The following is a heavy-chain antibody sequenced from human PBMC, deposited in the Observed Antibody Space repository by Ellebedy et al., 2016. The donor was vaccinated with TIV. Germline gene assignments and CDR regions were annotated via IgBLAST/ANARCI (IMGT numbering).Heavy chain of an antibody. CDR2: ISGSGGST. CDR1: GFTFSSYA. CDR3: ANLLLAVLFYGSGSAPIDY. V-gene: IGHV3-23*01. D-gene: IGHD3-10*01. Sequence: GGSLRLSXAASGFTFSSYAMSWVRQAPGKGLEWVSAISGSGGSTYYADSVKGRFTISRDNSKNTLYLQMNSLRAEDTAVYYCANLLLAVLFYGSGSAPIDYWGQGTLVTVSS. J-gene: IGHJ4*02.